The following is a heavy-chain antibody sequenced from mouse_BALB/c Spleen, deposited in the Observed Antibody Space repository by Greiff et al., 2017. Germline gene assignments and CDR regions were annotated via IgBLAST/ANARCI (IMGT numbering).Heavy chain of an antibody. V-gene: IGHV1-82*01. CDR3: ARDPLGY. J-gene: IGHJ2*01. CDR2: IYPGDGDT. Sequence: VQLQQSGPELVKPGASVKISCKASGYAFSSSWMNWVKQRPGQGLEWIGRIYPGDGDTNYNGKFKGKATLTADKSSSTAYMQLSSLTSVDSAVYFCARDPLGYWGQGTTLTVSS. CDR1: GYAFSSSW. D-gene: IGHD2-10*02.